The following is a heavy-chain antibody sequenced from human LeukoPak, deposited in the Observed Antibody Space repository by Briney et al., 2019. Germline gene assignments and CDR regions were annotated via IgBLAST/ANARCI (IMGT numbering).Heavy chain of an antibody. CDR3: ARGLVDVHDSSGYYSNWFDP. D-gene: IGHD3-22*01. CDR1: GFTFNTYA. V-gene: IGHV3-23*01. Sequence: GGSLRLSCAGYGFTFNTYAMSWVRQAPGKGLEWVAAISGSGTGTYYADSVKGRFTISRDNSKNTLYVQMNSLRVEDTAVYYCARGLVDVHDSSGYYSNWFDPWGQGTLVTVSS. CDR2: ISGSGTGT. J-gene: IGHJ5*02.